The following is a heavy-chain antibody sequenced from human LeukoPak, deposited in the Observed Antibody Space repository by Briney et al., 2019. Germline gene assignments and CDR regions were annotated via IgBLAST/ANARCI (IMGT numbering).Heavy chain of an antibody. J-gene: IGHJ3*02. V-gene: IGHV4-39*07. Sequence: SETLSLTCTVSGGSISSSSYYWGWIRQPPGKGLEWIGSIYYSGSTYYNPSLKSRVTISVDTSKKQFSLKLTSVTVADTAVYYCARGPVGGATYYDGDAFDIWGQGTMVTVSS. CDR3: ARGPVGGATYYDGDAFDI. CDR2: IYYSGST. CDR1: GGSISSSSYY. D-gene: IGHD1-26*01.